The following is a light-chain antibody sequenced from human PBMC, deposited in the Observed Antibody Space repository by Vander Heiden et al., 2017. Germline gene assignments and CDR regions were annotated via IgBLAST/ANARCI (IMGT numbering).Light chain of an antibody. J-gene: IGLJ3*02. CDR2: ANN. V-gene: IGLV1-44*01. CDR3: AVWDDSLNGWV. CDR1: SSNNEPNS. Sequence: QSVLLHPPPPSGTPGPRVTISCSGSSSNNEPNSVNWYQQLPGTAPKLLIYANNQRPSGVPARFSGSKSGTSASLAIRGLQSADEADYYCAVWDDSLNGWVFGGGTKLTVL.